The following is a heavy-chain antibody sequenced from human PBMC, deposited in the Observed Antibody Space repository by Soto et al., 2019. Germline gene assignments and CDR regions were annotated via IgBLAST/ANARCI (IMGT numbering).Heavy chain of an antibody. V-gene: IGHV4-59*01. CDR2: IYYSGST. CDR1: GGSISSYY. D-gene: IGHD3-10*01. J-gene: IGHJ6*02. Sequence: SETLSLTCTVSGGSISSYYWSWIRQPPGKGLEWIGYIYYSGSTNYNPSLKSRVTISVDTSKNQFSLKLSSVTAADTAVYYCARAPVNYGSGSYYYYYGMDVWGQGTTVTVSS. CDR3: ARAPVNYGSGSYYYYYGMDV.